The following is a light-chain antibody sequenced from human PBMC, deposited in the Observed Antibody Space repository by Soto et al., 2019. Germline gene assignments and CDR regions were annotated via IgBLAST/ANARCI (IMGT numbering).Light chain of an antibody. V-gene: IGKV3-20*01. Sequence: EIMLTQSPGTLSLSPGERATLSCRASQSLNTNSLTWYQQKPGHTPRLLIYAASTRDPDIPDRFIGIGSGPDFALTITRLEPEDFALYYGQHYNASPIPFAPGT. CDR3: QHYNASPIP. CDR2: AAS. J-gene: IGKJ3*01. CDR1: QSLNTNS.